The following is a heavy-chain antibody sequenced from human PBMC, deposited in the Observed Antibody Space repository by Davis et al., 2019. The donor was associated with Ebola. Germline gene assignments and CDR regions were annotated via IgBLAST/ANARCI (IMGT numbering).Heavy chain of an antibody. Sequence: GESLKISCAASGFTFSSYWMSWVRQAPGKGLEWVSDLYSGGSTYYADSVKGRFTISRDNSKNTLYLQINSLRAEDTAVYYCARDSDFYYYDSSGYYARRYFDLWGRGTLVTVSS. CDR3: ARDSDFYYYDSSGYYARRYFDL. CDR1: GFTFSSYW. CDR2: LYSGGST. J-gene: IGHJ2*01. V-gene: IGHV3-66*01. D-gene: IGHD3-22*01.